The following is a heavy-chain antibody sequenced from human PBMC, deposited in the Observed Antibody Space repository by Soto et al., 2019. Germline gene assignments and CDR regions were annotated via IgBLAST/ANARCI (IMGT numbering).Heavy chain of an antibody. D-gene: IGHD3-22*01. Sequence: GGSLRLSCAASGFTFSDYYMSWIRQAPGKGLEWVSYISSSGNIIYYADSVKGRFTISRDNAKNSLYLQMNSLRAEDTAVYYCARDLGYYDSSGYFAYWGQGTLVTVSS. V-gene: IGHV3-11*01. J-gene: IGHJ4*02. CDR3: ARDLGYYDSSGYFAY. CDR2: ISSSGNII. CDR1: GFTFSDYY.